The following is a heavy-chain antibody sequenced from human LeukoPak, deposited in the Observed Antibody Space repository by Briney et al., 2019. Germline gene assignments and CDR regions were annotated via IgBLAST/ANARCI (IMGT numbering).Heavy chain of an antibody. D-gene: IGHD6-19*01. CDR1: GFTFSSYA. Sequence: GRSLRLSCAASGFTFSSYAMHWVRQAPGKGLEWVAVISYDGSNKYYADSVKGRFTISRDNSKNTLYLQMNSLRGEDTAAYHCAKTYSTGWYVFDYWGQGTLVTVSS. CDR2: ISYDGSNK. J-gene: IGHJ4*02. V-gene: IGHV3-30*04. CDR3: AKTYSTGWYVFDY.